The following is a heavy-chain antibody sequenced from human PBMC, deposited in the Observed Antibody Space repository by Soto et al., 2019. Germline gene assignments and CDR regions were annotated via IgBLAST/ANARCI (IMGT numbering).Heavy chain of an antibody. J-gene: IGHJ6*02. CDR1: GYSFTSYC. V-gene: IGHV5-10-1*01. Sequence: GESLKISCKGSGYSFTSYCISWVRQMPGKGLEWMGRIDPSDSYTNYSPSSQGHVTISADKSISTAYLQWSSLKASDTAMYYCARHILYDILTNGMDVWGQGTTVTVSS. CDR3: ARHILYDILTNGMDV. CDR2: IDPSDSYT. D-gene: IGHD3-9*01.